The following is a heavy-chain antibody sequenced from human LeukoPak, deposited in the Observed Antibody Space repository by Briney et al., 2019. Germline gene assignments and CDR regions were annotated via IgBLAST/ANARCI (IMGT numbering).Heavy chain of an antibody. J-gene: IGHJ6*02. Sequence: GGSLRLSCTASKFTFSHYGMQWVRQAPGKGLEWVSSIYSGGTTYYKDSVKGRFTISRDNSKNTLFLQMNSLRAEDTAVYYCARSSAATYYYYGMDVWGQGTTVTVSS. CDR2: IYSGGTT. CDR1: KFTFSHYG. D-gene: IGHD2-2*01. CDR3: ARSSAATYYYYGMDV. V-gene: IGHV3-53*01.